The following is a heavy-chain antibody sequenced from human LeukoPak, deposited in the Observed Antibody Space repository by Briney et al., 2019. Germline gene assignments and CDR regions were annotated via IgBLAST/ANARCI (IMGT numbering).Heavy chain of an antibody. Sequence: GWSLRLSCVASGFTYDEYAMHWVRQAPGKGLEWISGINWNSDSTGYADSVKGRFTISRDNAKKSLFLQMNSLRAEDTAIYYCTRVGYIDEGIDYWGQGTLVTVSS. CDR2: INWNSDST. D-gene: IGHD5-24*01. V-gene: IGHV3-9*01. J-gene: IGHJ4*02. CDR1: GFTYDEYA. CDR3: TRVGYIDEGIDY.